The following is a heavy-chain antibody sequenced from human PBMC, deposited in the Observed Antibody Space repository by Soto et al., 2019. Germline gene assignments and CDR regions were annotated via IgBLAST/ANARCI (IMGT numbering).Heavy chain of an antibody. Sequence: SETLSLTCTVSGGSISSGGYYWSWIRQHPGKGLEWIGYIYYSGSTYYNPSLKSRVTISVDTSKNQFSLKLSSVTAADTAVYYCARDSGTPFLTLDYWGQGTLVTVSS. D-gene: IGHD2-15*01. CDR3: ARDSGTPFLTLDY. CDR2: IYYSGST. J-gene: IGHJ4*02. V-gene: IGHV4-31*03. CDR1: GGSISSGGYY.